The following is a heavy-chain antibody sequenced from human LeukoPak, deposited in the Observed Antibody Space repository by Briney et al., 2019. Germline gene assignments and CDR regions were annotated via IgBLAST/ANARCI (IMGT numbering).Heavy chain of an antibody. J-gene: IGHJ6*03. Sequence: GGSLRLSCAASGFTFSSYAMSWVRQAPGKGLEWVSAISGSGGSTYYADSVKGRFTISRDNSKNTLYLQMNSLRAEDTAVYYCAKATEGYCSSTSCYTYYYMDVWGKGTTVTVSS. CDR1: GFTFSSYA. D-gene: IGHD2-2*02. V-gene: IGHV3-23*01. CDR3: AKATEGYCSSTSCYTYYYMDV. CDR2: ISGSGGST.